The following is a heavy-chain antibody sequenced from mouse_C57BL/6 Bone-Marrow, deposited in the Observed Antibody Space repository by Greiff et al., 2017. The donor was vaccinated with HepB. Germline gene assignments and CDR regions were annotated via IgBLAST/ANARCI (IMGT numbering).Heavy chain of an antibody. CDR1: GFTFSSYA. CDR3: ARETGYFDV. J-gene: IGHJ1*03. V-gene: IGHV5-4*01. CDR2: ISDGGSYT. Sequence: EVKVEESGGGLVKPGGSLKLSCAASGFTFSSYAMSWVRQTPEKRLEWVATISDGGSYTYYPDNVKGRFTISRDNAKNNLYLQMSHLKSEDTAMYYCARETGYFDVWGTGTTVTVSS.